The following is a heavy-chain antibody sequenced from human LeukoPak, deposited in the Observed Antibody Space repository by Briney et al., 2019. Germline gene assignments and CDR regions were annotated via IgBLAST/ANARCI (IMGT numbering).Heavy chain of an antibody. J-gene: IGHJ4*02. CDR2: ISYDGSNK. D-gene: IGHD3-9*01. CDR1: GFTFSSYG. Sequence: GGSLRLSCAASGFTFSSYGMHWVRQAPGKGLEWVAVISYDGSNKYYADSVKGRFTIFRDNSKNTLYLQMNGLRAEDTAVYYCAKDILPGYYYFDYWGQGTLVTVSS. V-gene: IGHV3-30*18. CDR3: AKDILPGYYYFDY.